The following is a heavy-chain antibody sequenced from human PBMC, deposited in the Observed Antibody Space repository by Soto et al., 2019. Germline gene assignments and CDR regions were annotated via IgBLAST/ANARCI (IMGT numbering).Heavy chain of an antibody. V-gene: IGHV4-61*01. CDR2: IYYSGST. J-gene: IGHJ4*02. Sequence: KPSETLSLTCTVSGGSVSSGSYYWSWIRQPPGKGLEWIGYIYYSGSTNYNPSLKSRVTISVDTSKNQFSLKLSSVTAADTAVYYCTLYYYDSSGYYSDYWGQGTLVTVSS. D-gene: IGHD3-22*01. CDR3: TLYYYDSSGYYSDY. CDR1: GGSVSSGSYY.